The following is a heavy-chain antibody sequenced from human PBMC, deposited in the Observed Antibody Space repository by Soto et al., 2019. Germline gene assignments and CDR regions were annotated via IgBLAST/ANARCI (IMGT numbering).Heavy chain of an antibody. CDR2: IKQDGSEK. V-gene: IGHV3-7*01. CDR3: ARDLRYSSGWYDYFDY. CDR1: GFPFSSYW. D-gene: IGHD6-19*01. Sequence: GGSLRRSCAASGFPFSSYWMSWVRQAPGKGLEWVANIKQDGSEKYYVDSVKGRFTISRDNAKNSLYLQMNSLRAEDTAVYYCARDLRYSSGWYDYFDYWGQGTLVTVSS. J-gene: IGHJ4*02.